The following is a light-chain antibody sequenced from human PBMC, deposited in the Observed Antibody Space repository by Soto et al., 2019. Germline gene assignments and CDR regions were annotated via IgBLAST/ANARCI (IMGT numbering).Light chain of an antibody. CDR3: QHYGSSLT. CDR2: GAS. Sequence: EIVMTQSPDTLSVSPGDRATISCRASQIVSSNVAWYQQKPGQAPMLLIYGASTRATGIPARFSGSGSGTEFTLTISSLQSEDFAVYYCQHYGSSLTFGQGTRLEIK. J-gene: IGKJ5*01. V-gene: IGKV3-15*01. CDR1: QIVSSN.